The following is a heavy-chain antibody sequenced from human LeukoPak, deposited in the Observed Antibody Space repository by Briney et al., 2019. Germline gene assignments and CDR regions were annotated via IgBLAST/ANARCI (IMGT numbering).Heavy chain of an antibody. V-gene: IGHV3-74*01. CDR3: VREDNAFNI. J-gene: IGHJ3*02. CDR1: GFTFSCDF. Sequence: PGGSLRLSCVASGFTFSCDFMHWIRQAPGEGLMYVSQISGDETYTNYADSVKGRFTISRDNAKNTLYLQMNSLRAEDTAVYYCVREDNAFNIWGQGTLVTVSS. CDR2: ISGDETYT.